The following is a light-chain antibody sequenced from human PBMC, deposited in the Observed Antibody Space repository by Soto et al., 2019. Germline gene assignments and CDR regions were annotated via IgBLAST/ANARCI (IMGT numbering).Light chain of an antibody. V-gene: IGLV1-40*01. CDR1: SSNIGAGYD. CDR3: QSFDSSLSAHVV. CDR2: G. Sequence: QAVLTQPPSVSGAPGQRVTISCTGSSSNIGAGYDVHWYQQLPGTAPKLLNYGDRFSGSKFGTSAYLAITGLRTEDEADYFCQSFDSSLSAHVVFGGGTKLTVL. J-gene: IGLJ2*01.